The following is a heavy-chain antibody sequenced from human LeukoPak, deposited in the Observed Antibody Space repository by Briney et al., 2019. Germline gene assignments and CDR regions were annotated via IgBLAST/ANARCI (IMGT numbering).Heavy chain of an antibody. Sequence: PGRSLRLSCAVSGFIFGDYGFHWVRQAPGKGLEWVAVTRFDGSIKQYADSVKGRFTISRDDSKNTLYLQMNSLKSEDTAVYYCARWGGTRQYYFDYWGRGTLVTVSS. CDR2: TRFDGSIK. CDR3: ARWGGTRQYYFDY. D-gene: IGHD1-1*01. J-gene: IGHJ4*02. V-gene: IGHV3-33*01. CDR1: GFIFGDYG.